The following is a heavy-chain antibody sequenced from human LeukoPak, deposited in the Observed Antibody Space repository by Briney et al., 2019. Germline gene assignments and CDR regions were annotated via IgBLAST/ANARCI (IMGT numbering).Heavy chain of an antibody. CDR3: ARGARYRSSTSCYTNWFDP. CDR1: GGSISSYY. D-gene: IGHD2-2*02. J-gene: IGHJ5*02. V-gene: IGHV4-4*07. CDR2: IYTSGST. Sequence: SETLSLTCTVSGGSISSYYWSWIRQPAGKGLEWIGRIYTSGSTNYNPSLKSRVTMSVDTSKNQFSLKLSSVTAADTAVYYCARGARYRSSTSCYTNWFDPWSQGTLVTVSS.